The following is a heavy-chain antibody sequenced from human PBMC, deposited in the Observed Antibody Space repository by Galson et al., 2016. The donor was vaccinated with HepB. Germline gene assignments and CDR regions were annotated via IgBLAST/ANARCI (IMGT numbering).Heavy chain of an antibody. CDR3: GKDWGSLWESSGKGMDV. D-gene: IGHD3-10*01. Sequence: YLRLSCAASGFTFDDYTMHWVRKVPGKGLEGVALISWDGRSPDYADSVRGRFIISRDKRQNILYLQMNSLTTEDTALYYCGKDWGSLWESSGKGMDVWGQGTTVIVSS. J-gene: IGHJ6*02. V-gene: IGHV3-43*01. CDR1: GFTFDDYT. CDR2: ISWDGRSP.